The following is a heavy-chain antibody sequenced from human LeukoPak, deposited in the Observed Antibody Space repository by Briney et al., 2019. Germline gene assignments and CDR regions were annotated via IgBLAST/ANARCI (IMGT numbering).Heavy chain of an antibody. J-gene: IGHJ4*02. Sequence: GGSLRLSCAASGFTFSSYSMNWVRQAPGKGLEWVSSISSSSSYIYYADSVKGRFTISRDNAKNSLYLQMNSLRAKDTAVYYCARGLLGYCSGGSCYPPDYWGQGTLVTVSS. CDR2: ISSSSSYI. V-gene: IGHV3-21*01. D-gene: IGHD2-15*01. CDR1: GFTFSSYS. CDR3: ARGLLGYCSGGSCYPPDY.